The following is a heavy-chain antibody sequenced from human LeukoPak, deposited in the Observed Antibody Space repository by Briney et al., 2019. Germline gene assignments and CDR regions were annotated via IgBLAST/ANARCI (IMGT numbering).Heavy chain of an antibody. CDR2: IYTSGST. Sequence: AETLSLTCTVSGGSISSYYWSWIRQPAGKGLEWIGRIYTSGSTNYNPSLKSRVTISVDTSKNQFSLKLSSVTAADTAVYYCARRGRVAAAVPFDIWGQGTMVTVSS. J-gene: IGHJ3*02. CDR1: GGSISSYY. V-gene: IGHV4-4*07. D-gene: IGHD6-13*01. CDR3: ARRGRVAAAVPFDI.